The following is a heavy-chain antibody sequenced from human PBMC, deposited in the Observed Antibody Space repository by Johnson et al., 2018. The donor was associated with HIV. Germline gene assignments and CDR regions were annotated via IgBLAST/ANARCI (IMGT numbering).Heavy chain of an antibody. Sequence: QVQLVESGGGVVQPGRSLRLSCAASGFTFSNYGMHWVRQAPGKGLEWVAVIWYDGSKKYYADSVKGRFTISRDNSKNTLYLQMNSLRAEDTAVYYCAREKIRAFDIWGQGTMVTVSS. CDR1: GFTFSNYG. J-gene: IGHJ3*02. CDR3: AREKIRAFDI. V-gene: IGHV3-33*01. CDR2: IWYDGSKK.